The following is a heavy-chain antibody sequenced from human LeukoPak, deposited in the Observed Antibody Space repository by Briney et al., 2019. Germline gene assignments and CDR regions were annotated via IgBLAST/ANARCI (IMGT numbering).Heavy chain of an antibody. CDR3: ATTNDGGGYQWGDFFDY. Sequence: ASVKVSCKASGGTSNSHAISWVRQAPGQGLEWMGRIISNLGTTNRAQKLQDRVTLTADKSTNTAYMELTSLTSDDTAIYYCATTNDGGGYQWGDFFDYWGQGTLVTVSS. CDR1: GGTSNSHA. V-gene: IGHV1-69*04. CDR2: IISNLGTT. D-gene: IGHD3-22*01. J-gene: IGHJ4*02.